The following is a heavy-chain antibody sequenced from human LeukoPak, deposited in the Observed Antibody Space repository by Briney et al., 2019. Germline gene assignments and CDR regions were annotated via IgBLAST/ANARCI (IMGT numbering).Heavy chain of an antibody. CDR3: AKGTLGYCSGIVCYPFDS. D-gene: IGHD2-15*01. Sequence: GGSLRLSCAPPGFTFRSNALNWVPQALGKGMEWVSSTTGNGGSTYHADSGKGRFTISHDNSKDSVFLQMNSLRADDTAVYYCAKGTLGYCSGIVCYPFDSWGQGTLVTVSS. J-gene: IGHJ4*02. V-gene: IGHV3-23*01. CDR2: TTGNGGST. CDR1: GFTFRSNA.